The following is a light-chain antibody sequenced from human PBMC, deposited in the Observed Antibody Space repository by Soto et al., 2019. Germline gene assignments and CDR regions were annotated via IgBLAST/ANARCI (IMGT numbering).Light chain of an antibody. J-gene: IGLJ2*01. V-gene: IGLV2-11*01. CDR3: CSFAGTCTPHVV. Sequence: QSVLTQPRSVSGSLGQSVTISCTGISSDVGDYKYVSWYQQHPGRAPKFMIYDVNNRPSGVPDRFSGSRSGNTASLTISGLQADDEADYYCCSFAGTCTPHVVFGGGTKLTVL. CDR1: SSDVGDYKY. CDR2: DVN.